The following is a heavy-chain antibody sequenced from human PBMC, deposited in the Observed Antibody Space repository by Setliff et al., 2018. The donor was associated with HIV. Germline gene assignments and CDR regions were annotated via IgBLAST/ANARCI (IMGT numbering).Heavy chain of an antibody. D-gene: IGHD4-17*01. CDR3: ARDRPPSTVDMLGALDR. V-gene: IGHV4-31*03. CDR1: GGSTTSGGYY. Sequence: SETLSLTCTVSGGSTTSGGYYWSWIRQHPGKGLEYIGYIYYSGSTYYNPSLKSRVTMSVDTSKNQLSLKLSSLTAADTAVYYCARDRPPSTVDMLGALDRWGQGTMVTVSS. J-gene: IGHJ3*02. CDR2: IYYSGST.